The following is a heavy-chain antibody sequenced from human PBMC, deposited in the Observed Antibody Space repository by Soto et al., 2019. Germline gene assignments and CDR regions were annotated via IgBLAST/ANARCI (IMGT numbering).Heavy chain of an antibody. D-gene: IGHD3-22*01. J-gene: IGHJ4*02. CDR2: ISGSGSTI. CDR1: GFTFSSYA. Sequence: VGSLRLSCAVSGFTFSSYAVSWVRQAPGKGPEWISSISGSGSTIYYADSVKGRFTISRDNSKNTLYLQMSSLRAEDTAVYYCAKVFYYYDSSGYYYFDYWGQGTLVTVSS. CDR3: AKVFYYYDSSGYYYFDY. V-gene: IGHV3-23*01.